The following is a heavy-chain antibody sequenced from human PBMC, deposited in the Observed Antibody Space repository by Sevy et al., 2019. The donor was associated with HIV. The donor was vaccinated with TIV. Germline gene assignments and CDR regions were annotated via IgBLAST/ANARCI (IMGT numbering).Heavy chain of an antibody. CDR1: GGSFSGYY. V-gene: IGHV4-34*01. CDR3: ARGRPSGDIDY. D-gene: IGHD5-12*01. CDR2: INHSGST. Sequence: SETLSLTCAVYGGSFSGYYWSWIRQPPGKGLEWIGEINHSGSTNDNPSLKSRVTISVDTSKNQFSLKLSSVTAADTAVYYCARGRPSGDIDYWGQGTLVTVSS. J-gene: IGHJ4*02.